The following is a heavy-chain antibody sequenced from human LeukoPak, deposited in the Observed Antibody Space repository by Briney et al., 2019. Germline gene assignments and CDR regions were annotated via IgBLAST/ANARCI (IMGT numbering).Heavy chain of an antibody. CDR1: GFTFSDSA. J-gene: IGHJ4*02. CDR2: IRSTGDGSAT. CDR3: RRSIDY. V-gene: IGHV3-73*01. Sequence: GGSLRLSCAASGFTFSDSAIHWVRQASGKGLEWVGRIRSTGDGSATAYAASVKGRFTISRDDSKNTAYLQMNSLKTEDTAVYCCRRSIDYWGQGTLVTVSS.